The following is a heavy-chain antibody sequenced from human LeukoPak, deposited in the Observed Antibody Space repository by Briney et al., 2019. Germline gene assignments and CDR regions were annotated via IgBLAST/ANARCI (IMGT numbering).Heavy chain of an antibody. CDR2: INPNSGGT. D-gene: IGHD2-2*01. CDR3: ARETSDIVVVPAAINVYYYYYMDV. Sequence: ASVKASCKASGYTFTGYYMHWVRQAPGQGLEWMGWINPNSGGTNYAQKFQGRVTMTRDTSISTAYMELSRLRSDDTAVYYCARETSDIVVVPAAINVYYYYYMDVWGKGTTVTVSS. CDR1: GYTFTGYY. J-gene: IGHJ6*03. V-gene: IGHV1-2*02.